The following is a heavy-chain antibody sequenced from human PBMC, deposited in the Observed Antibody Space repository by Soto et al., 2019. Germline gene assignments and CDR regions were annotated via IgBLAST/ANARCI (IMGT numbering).Heavy chain of an antibody. D-gene: IGHD3-10*01. V-gene: IGHV4-34*01. J-gene: IGHJ5*02. Sequence: SETLSLICAVYGGSFSGYYWSWIRQPPGKGLEWIGEINHSGSTNYNPSLKSRVTISVDTSKNQFSLRLSSVTAADTAVYYCARTYYYGSGSYYSFNWFDPWGQGTLVTVS. CDR1: GGSFSGYY. CDR3: ARTYYYGSGSYYSFNWFDP. CDR2: INHSGST.